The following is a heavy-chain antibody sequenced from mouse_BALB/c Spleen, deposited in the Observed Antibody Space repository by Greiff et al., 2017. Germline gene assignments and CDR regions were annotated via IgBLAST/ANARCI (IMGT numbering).Heavy chain of an antibody. CDR1: GYTFTSYW. J-gene: IGHJ4*01. CDR3: ARSDYGYAMDY. CDR2: IYPGDGDT. V-gene: IGHV1-87*01. D-gene: IGHD1-1*01. Sequence: VKLMESGAELARPGASVKLSCKASGYTFTSYWMQWVKQRPGQGLEWIGAIYPGDGDTRYTQKFKGKATLTADKSSSTAYMQLSSLASEDSAVYYCARSDYGYAMDYWGQGTSVTVSS.